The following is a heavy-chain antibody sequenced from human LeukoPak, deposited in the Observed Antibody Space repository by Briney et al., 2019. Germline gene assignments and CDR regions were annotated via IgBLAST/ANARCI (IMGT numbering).Heavy chain of an antibody. CDR3: AKDGLVPAAPGWFDP. V-gene: IGHV3-30*02. J-gene: IGHJ5*02. D-gene: IGHD2-2*01. Sequence: GGSLILSCAASGFTFSSYGMHWVRQAPGKGLEWVAFIRYDGSNKYYADSVKGRFTISRDNSKNTLYLQMNSLRAEDTAVYYCAKDGLVPAAPGWFDPWGQGTLVTVSS. CDR1: GFTFSSYG. CDR2: IRYDGSNK.